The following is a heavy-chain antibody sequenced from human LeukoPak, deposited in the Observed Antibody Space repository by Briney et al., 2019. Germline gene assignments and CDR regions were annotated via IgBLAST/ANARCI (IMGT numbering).Heavy chain of an antibody. CDR3: ARGDSRGVYYFDY. CDR2: INHSGST. J-gene: IGHJ4*02. CDR1: GGSFSGYY. D-gene: IGHD3-10*01. Sequence: SETLSLTCAVYGGSFSGYYWSWIRQPPGKGLEWIGEINHSGSTNYNPSLKSRVTISVDTSKNQFSLKLSSVTAADTAVYYCARGDSRGVYYFDYWGQGTLVTVSS. V-gene: IGHV4-34*01.